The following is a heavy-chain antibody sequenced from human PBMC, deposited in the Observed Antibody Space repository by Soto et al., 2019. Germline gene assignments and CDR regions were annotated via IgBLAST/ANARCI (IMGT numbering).Heavy chain of an antibody. V-gene: IGHV4-31*03. J-gene: IGHJ4*02. Sequence: QVQLQESGPGLVKPSQTLSLTCTVSGGSISSGGYYWSWIRQHPGEGLEWIGYIYYSGSTYYNPSLKSRVAISVDTSKDQFSLKLRSMTAADTAVYYCARGGDEYFFDHWGQGTLVTVSS. CDR3: ARGGDEYFFDH. CDR2: IYYSGST. CDR1: GGSISSGGYY.